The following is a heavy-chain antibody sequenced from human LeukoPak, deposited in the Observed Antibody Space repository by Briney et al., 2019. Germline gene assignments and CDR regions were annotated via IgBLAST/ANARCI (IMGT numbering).Heavy chain of an antibody. V-gene: IGHV3-7*03. D-gene: IGHD6-6*01. Sequence: PGGSLRLSCAASGFTFSSYAMSWVRQAPGKGLEWVANIKQDGSEKYYVDSVKGRFTISRDNAKNSLYLQINSLRAEDTALYYCARGAARPSGYFDYWGQGTLVTVSS. CDR2: IKQDGSEK. CDR3: ARGAARPSGYFDY. J-gene: IGHJ4*02. CDR1: GFTFSSYA.